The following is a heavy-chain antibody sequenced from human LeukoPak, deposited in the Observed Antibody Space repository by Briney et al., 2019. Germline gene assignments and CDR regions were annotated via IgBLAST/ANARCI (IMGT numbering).Heavy chain of an antibody. V-gene: IGHV1-18*01. CDR2: ISTYNGNT. CDR1: GYTFNTYG. J-gene: IGHJ4*02. Sequence: ASVTVSCKASGYTFNTYGITWVRQAPGQGLEWMGWISTYNGNTNYAQKVQGRVTMTTDTSTSTVYMELRSLRSDDTAMHYCARGNYWNYWGQGTLVTVSS. CDR3: ARGNYWNY. D-gene: IGHD3-3*01.